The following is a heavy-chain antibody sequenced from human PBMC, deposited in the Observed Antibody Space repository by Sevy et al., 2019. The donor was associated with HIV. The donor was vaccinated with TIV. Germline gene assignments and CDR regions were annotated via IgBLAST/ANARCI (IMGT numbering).Heavy chain of an antibody. J-gene: IGHJ6*02. CDR1: GFTFSSYE. D-gene: IGHD2-15*01. CDR3: ARDNGGNDYYYYGMDV. CDR2: ISSSGSTI. V-gene: IGHV3-48*03. Sequence: GGSLRLSCAASGFTFSSYEMNWGRQAPGKGLEWVSYISSSGSTIYYEDPVKGRFTISRDNAKNSLYLQMNSLRAEDTAVYYCARDNGGNDYYYYGMDVWGQGTTVTVSS.